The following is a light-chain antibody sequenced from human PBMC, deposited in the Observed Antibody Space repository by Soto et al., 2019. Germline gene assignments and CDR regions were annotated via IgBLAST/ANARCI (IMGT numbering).Light chain of an antibody. V-gene: IGKV3-20*01. Sequence: DIVLTQSPGTLSLSPGERATLSCRASQSVSSSYLAWYQQKPGQAPRLLINGASSRATGIPDRFSGSGSGTDFTLTISRLEPEDFAVYYCQQYGTSPPSTFGQGTRLKIK. J-gene: IGKJ5*01. CDR1: QSVSSSY. CDR3: QQYGTSPPST. CDR2: GAS.